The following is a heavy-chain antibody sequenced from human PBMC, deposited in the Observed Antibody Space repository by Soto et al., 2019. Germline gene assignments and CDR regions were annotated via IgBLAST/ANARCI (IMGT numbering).Heavy chain of an antibody. D-gene: IGHD1-26*01. J-gene: IGHJ4*01. V-gene: IGHV1-69*02. CDR2: ISPTVGIP. Sequence: SVKVSCKASGGTFSSYIISWVRQAPGQGLEWMGRISPTVGIPNYAQKFQGRVTTTADRSTSTAYMELSSLRSEDTAIYYCATLGSGSYDYWGHGTLVTVSS. CDR1: GGTFSSYI. CDR3: ATLGSGSYDY.